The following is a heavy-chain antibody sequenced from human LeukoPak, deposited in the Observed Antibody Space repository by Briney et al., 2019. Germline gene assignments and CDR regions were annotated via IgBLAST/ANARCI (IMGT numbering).Heavy chain of an antibody. CDR1: GFTLSSYE. CDR3: AELGITMIGGV. CDR2: IDYSGGNT. V-gene: IGHV3-23*01. J-gene: IGHJ6*04. Sequence: PGGSLRLSCTASGFTLSSYEMSWIRQAPGKGLEWVSSIDYSGGNTYYADSVKGRFTISRDNSKNTLYLQLNSLRAEDTAVYYCAELGITMIGGVWGKGTTVTISS. D-gene: IGHD3-10*02.